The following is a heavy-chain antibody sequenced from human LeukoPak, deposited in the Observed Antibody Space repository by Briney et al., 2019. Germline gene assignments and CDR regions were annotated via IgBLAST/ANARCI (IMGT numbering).Heavy chain of an antibody. CDR2: IYHSGST. Sequence: SQTLSLTCAVSGGSISSGGYSWSWIRQPPGKGLEWIGYIYHSGSTYYNPSLKSRVTISVDRSKNQFSLKLSSVTAADTAVYYCARASWVRGVIYNLDYWGQGTLVTVSS. J-gene: IGHJ4*02. D-gene: IGHD3-10*01. CDR1: GGSISSGGYS. CDR3: ARASWVRGVIYNLDY. V-gene: IGHV4-30-2*01.